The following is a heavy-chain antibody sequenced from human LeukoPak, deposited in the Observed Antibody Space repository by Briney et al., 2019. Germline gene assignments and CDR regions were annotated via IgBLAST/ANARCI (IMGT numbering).Heavy chain of an antibody. CDR3: SAGRVGNGAFDI. J-gene: IGHJ3*02. CDR1: GYTFNTYG. V-gene: IGHV1-58*02. CDR2: IVVGSGNT. Sequence: GASVKVSCKASGYTFNTYGISWVRQAPGQGLEWIGWIVVGSGNTNYAQKFQEGVTITRDMSTSTAYMELSSLRSEDTAVYYCSAGRVGNGAFDIWGQGTMVTVSS.